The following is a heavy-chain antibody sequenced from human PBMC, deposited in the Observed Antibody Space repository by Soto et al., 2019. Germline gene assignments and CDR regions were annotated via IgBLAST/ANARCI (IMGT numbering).Heavy chain of an antibody. Sequence: GGSLRLSCSASGFTFSAYAMHWVRQAPGKGLEYVSAISVNGDTTYYIDSVKGRFIISRDNSKNTLYLQMSSLRPEDTAVYYCVKDRGVAAAGDYWGQGTLVTVSS. CDR1: GFTFSAYA. CDR2: ISVNGDTT. D-gene: IGHD6-13*01. V-gene: IGHV3-64D*08. CDR3: VKDRGVAAAGDY. J-gene: IGHJ4*02.